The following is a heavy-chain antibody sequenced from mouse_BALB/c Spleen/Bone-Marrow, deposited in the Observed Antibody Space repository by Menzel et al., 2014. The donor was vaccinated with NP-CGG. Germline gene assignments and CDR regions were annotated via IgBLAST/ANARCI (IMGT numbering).Heavy chain of an antibody. CDR2: ISDGGSYT. Sequence: DVHLVESGGGLVKPGGSLELSCAASGFTFSDYYMYWVRQTPEKRLEWVATISDGGSYTYYPDSVEGRFTISRDNAKNNLCLQMSSLKSEDTAMYYCARGSSYFDYWGQGTTLTVSS. D-gene: IGHD1-1*01. V-gene: IGHV5-4*02. CDR1: GFTFSDYY. CDR3: ARGSSYFDY. J-gene: IGHJ2*01.